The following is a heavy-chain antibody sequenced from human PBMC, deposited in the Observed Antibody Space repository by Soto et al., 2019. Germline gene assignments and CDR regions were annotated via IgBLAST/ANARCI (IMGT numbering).Heavy chain of an antibody. CDR3: ARKKYYYDRSFDY. Sequence: QVQLQQWGAGLLKPSETLSLTCAVYGGSFSGYYWSWIRQPPGKGLEWSGEINHSGSTNYNPSLKSRVTISVDTSKNQFSLKLSSVTAADTGVYYCARKKYYYDRSFDYWGQGTLVTVSS. J-gene: IGHJ4*02. CDR1: GGSFSGYY. V-gene: IGHV4-34*01. CDR2: INHSGST. D-gene: IGHD3-22*01.